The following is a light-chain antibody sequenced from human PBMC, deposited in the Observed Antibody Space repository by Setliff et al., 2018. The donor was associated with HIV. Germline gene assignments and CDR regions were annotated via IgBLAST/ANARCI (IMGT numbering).Light chain of an antibody. CDR1: SSDVGGYNY. V-gene: IGLV2-14*03. CDR2: DVS. CDR3: SSYTSISTLDVV. J-gene: IGLJ2*01. Sequence: QSALTQPASVSGSPGQSITISCTGTSSDVGGYNYVSWYQQHPGKAPKLMIYDVSNRLSGVSNRFSGSKSGNTASLTISGLQAEDEADYYCSSYTSISTLDVVFGGGTKVTVL.